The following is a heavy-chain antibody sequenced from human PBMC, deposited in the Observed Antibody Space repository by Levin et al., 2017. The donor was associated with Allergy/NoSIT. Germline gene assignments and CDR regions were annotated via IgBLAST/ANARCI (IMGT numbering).Heavy chain of an antibody. CDR2: ITNTGGHT. CDR3: AKGGTEDLYNWFDP. D-gene: IGHD1-1*01. J-gene: IGHJ5*02. Sequence: PGGSLRLSCAASGFTFSTYAVTWVRQAPGKGLEWVSTITNTGGHTYYADSVKGRFTISRDNSKNTLYLQMNSLRAEDTAVYYCAKGGTEDLYNWFDPWGQGTLVTVSS. CDR1: GFTFSTYA. V-gene: IGHV3-23*01.